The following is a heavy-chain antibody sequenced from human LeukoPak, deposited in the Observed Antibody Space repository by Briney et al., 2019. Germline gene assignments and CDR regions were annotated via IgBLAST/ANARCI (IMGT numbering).Heavy chain of an antibody. CDR3: ARGGAKSGCPDDY. Sequence: GGSLRLSCAASGFTFSSYAMHWVRQAPGKGLEWVAVISYDGSNKYYADSVKGRFTISRDNSKNTLYLQMNSLRAEDTAVYYCARGGAKSGCPDDYWGQGTLVTVSS. CDR1: GFTFSSYA. V-gene: IGHV3-30*04. J-gene: IGHJ4*02. D-gene: IGHD2-15*01. CDR2: ISYDGSNK.